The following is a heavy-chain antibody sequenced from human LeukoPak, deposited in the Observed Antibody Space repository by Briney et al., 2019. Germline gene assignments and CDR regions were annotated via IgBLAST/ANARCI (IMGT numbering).Heavy chain of an antibody. D-gene: IGHD4-11*01. CDR1: GLSFRKFW. Sequence: GGSLSLSCAASGLSFRKFWMAWVRQAPGKGMEWVANIDQDGSTKGYAGAVKGRFTISRDNSKDSLWLQMNSLRAEDTAVYYCAKDSYSRGDFWGQGTLVTVSS. CDR2: IDQDGSTK. CDR3: AKDSYSRGDF. J-gene: IGHJ4*02. V-gene: IGHV3-7*04.